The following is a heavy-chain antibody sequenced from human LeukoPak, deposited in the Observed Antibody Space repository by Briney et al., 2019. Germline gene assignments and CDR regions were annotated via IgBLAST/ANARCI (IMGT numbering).Heavy chain of an antibody. V-gene: IGHV3-30*02. CDR1: GFTFRSYG. CDR3: ARADPKRSSLDY. Sequence: PGGSLRLSCAASGFTFRSYGMHWVRQAPGKGLEWVTYIRYDGSKEYYADSVKGRFTISRDNSKNMLYLQMNSLRAEDTAVYYCARADPKRSSLDYWGQGTLVTVSS. J-gene: IGHJ4*02. CDR2: IRYDGSKE.